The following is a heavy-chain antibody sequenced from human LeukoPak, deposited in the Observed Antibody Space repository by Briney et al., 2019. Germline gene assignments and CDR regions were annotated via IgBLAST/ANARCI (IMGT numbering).Heavy chain of an antibody. CDR2: ISDSAYI. D-gene: IGHD3-10*01. Sequence: GRSLRLSCAASGFTFSSYPMNWVRQAPGKGLEWVSSISDSAYIIYADSVKGRFTISRDNAKNSLYLQLNSLSAEDTALYYCARNPGNYYYGSGDFVYWGQGTLVAVSS. V-gene: IGHV3-21*04. CDR3: ARNPGNYYYGSGDFVY. J-gene: IGHJ4*02. CDR1: GFTFSSYP.